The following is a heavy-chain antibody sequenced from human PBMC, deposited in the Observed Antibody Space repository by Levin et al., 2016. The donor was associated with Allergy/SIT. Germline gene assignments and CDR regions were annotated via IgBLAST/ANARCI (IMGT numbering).Heavy chain of an antibody. D-gene: IGHD1-26*01. V-gene: IGHV4-39*01. CDR3: ARPRIRGSYFHSEVNWFDP. J-gene: IGHJ5*02. Sequence: WIRQPPGKGLEWIGSIYYSGSTYYNPSLKSRVTISVDTSKNQFSLKLSSVTAADTAVYYCARPRIRGSYFHSEVNWFDPWGQGTLVTVSS. CDR2: IYYSGST.